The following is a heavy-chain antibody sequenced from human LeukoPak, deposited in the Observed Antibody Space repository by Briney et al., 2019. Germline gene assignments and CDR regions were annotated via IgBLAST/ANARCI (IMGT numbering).Heavy chain of an antibody. J-gene: IGHJ4*02. Sequence: ETLSLTCAVYGGSFSGYYWSWIRQAPGKGLEWVSAISGSGGSTYYADSVKGRFTISRDNAKNTLYLQMNSLRAEDTAVYYCARDQVDYWGQGTLVTVSS. V-gene: IGHV3-23*01. CDR1: GGSFSGYY. CDR2: ISGSGGST. CDR3: ARDQVDY.